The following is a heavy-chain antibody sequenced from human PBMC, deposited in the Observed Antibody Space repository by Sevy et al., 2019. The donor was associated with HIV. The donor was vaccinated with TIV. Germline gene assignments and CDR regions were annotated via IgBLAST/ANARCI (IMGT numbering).Heavy chain of an antibody. CDR3: ARGRGVTIFGVVEYFDY. CDR2: ISSSGSTI. J-gene: IGHJ4*02. Sequence: GGSLRLSCAASGFTFSSYEMNWVRQAPGKGLEWVSYISSSGSTIYYADSVKGRFTISRDNAKNSLYLQMNSLRAEDTAVYYCARGRGVTIFGVVEYFDYWGQGTLVTVSS. V-gene: IGHV3-48*03. CDR1: GFTFSSYE. D-gene: IGHD3-3*01.